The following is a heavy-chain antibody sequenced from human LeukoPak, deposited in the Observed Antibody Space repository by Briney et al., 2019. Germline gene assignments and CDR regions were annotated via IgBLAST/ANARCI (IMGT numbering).Heavy chain of an antibody. J-gene: IGHJ5*02. CDR1: GYSISSGYY. V-gene: IGHV4-38-2*01. Sequence: SETLSLTCAVSGYSISSGYYWGWIRQPPGKGLEWIGSIYHSGSTYYNPSLKSRVTISVDTSKNQFSLKLGSVTAADTAVYYCARNYDFWSGLNWFDPWGQGTLVTVSS. CDR3: ARNYDFWSGLNWFDP. D-gene: IGHD3-3*01. CDR2: IYHSGST.